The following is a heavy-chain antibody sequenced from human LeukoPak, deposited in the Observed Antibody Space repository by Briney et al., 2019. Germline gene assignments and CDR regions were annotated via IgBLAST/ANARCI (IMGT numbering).Heavy chain of an antibody. CDR3: ARDNGDYYGSAFFMDV. D-gene: IGHD3-10*01. CDR1: GFTFSSYS. V-gene: IGHV3-21*01. Sequence: NPGGSLRLSCAASGFTFSSYSMNWVRQAPGKGLEWVSSISTSSSYIHYADSVKGRFTISRDNAKNSLYLQMNSLRAEDTAVYYCARDNGDYYGSAFFMDVWGKGTTVTISS. J-gene: IGHJ6*03. CDR2: ISTSSSYI.